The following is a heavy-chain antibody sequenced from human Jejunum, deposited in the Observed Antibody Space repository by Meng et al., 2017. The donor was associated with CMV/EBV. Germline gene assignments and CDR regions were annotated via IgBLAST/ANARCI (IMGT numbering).Heavy chain of an antibody. CDR1: GFTFSTYW. J-gene: IGHJ4*02. CDR3: ARSPGGYFDS. Sequence: EVQLVESGGGLVQPGXXXXLSCAASGFTFSTYWMHWVRQTPGKGLEWVSRMNGDGSSISYRDSVKGRFTISRDNAKNTLFLQMISLRDEDTAVYYCARSPGGYFDSWGQGTLVTVSS. CDR2: MNGDGSSI. V-gene: IGHV3-74*01.